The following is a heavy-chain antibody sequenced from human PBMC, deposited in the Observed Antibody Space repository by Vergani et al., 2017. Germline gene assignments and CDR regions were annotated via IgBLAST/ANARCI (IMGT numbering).Heavy chain of an antibody. CDR2: IDWDEYK. Sequence: QVTFKESGPALVNPRQALTLTCTFSGFSLTSSGMRVSWFRQSPGKALEWLARIDWDEYKFYSSSLKTRLAITKELSNDLVVLTMTNMGPADTGTYYCARTRGGPYYRSGLYYMDFWGQGTLVTVSS. D-gene: IGHD6-19*01. V-gene: IGHV2-70*04. CDR3: ARTRGGPYYRSGLYYMDF. J-gene: IGHJ4*02. CDR1: GFSLTSSGMR.